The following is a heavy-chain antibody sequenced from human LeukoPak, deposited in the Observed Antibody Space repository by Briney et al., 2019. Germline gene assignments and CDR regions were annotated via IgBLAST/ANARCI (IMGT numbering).Heavy chain of an antibody. D-gene: IGHD3-10*01. CDR3: AKGRYYGSGSHDYFDY. CDR1: GFTFDDYA. CDR2: ISWNSGSI. V-gene: IGHV3-9*01. Sequence: GGSLRLSCAASGFTFDDYAMHWVRQAPGKGLEWVSGISWNSGSIGYADSVKGRFTISRDNSKNTMYLQMNSLRAEDTAVYYCAKGRYYGSGSHDYFDYWGQGTLVTVSS. J-gene: IGHJ4*02.